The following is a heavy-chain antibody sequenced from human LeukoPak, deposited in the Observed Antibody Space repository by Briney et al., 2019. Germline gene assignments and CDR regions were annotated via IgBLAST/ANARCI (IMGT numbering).Heavy chain of an antibody. CDR1: GFTFSSYA. Sequence: GGSLRLSCAASGFTFSSYAMSWVRQAPGKGLGWVSAISGSGGSTYYADSVKGRFTISRDNSKNTLYLQMNSLRAEDTAVYYCANLVTVTTSGGYFDYWGQGTLVTVSS. CDR3: ANLVTVTTSGGYFDY. CDR2: ISGSGGST. J-gene: IGHJ4*02. V-gene: IGHV3-23*01. D-gene: IGHD4-17*01.